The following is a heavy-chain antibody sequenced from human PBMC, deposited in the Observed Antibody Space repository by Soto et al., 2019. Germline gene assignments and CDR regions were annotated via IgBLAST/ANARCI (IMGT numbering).Heavy chain of an antibody. CDR1: VFTFISYA. V-gene: IGHV3-30-3*01. J-gene: IGHJ6*02. CDR3: ARDTAEYPHYYYGMDV. Sequence: GGPLRLSCAASVFTFISYAMHWVRQAPGKGLEWVAVISYDGINKYYADAAKGRFTISRDNSKNTLYLQMNSLRAEDTAVYYCARDTAEYPHYYYGMDVWGQGTTVTVSS. CDR2: ISYDGINK. D-gene: IGHD5-18*01.